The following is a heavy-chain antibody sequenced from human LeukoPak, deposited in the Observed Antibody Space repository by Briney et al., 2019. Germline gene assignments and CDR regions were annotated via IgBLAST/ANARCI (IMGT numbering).Heavy chain of an antibody. CDR2: INPGNGDT. J-gene: IGHJ4*02. Sequence: ASVKVSCKTSGYTFNDYFIHWVRQAPGQGLEWMGWINPGNGDTKYAHNFQGRVTLTWDTSINTAYMEMNWLRYDDTAIYYCARTNGDKSGYRAFNYRGQGTLNTVSS. CDR1: GYTFNDYF. D-gene: IGHD3-3*01. V-gene: IGHV1-2*02. CDR3: ARTNGDKSGYRAFNY.